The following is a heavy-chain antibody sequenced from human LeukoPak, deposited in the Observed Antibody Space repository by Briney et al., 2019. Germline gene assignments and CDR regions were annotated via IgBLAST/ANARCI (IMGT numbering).Heavy chain of an antibody. V-gene: IGHV4-34*01. Sequence: SETLSLTCAVYGGSFGGYYWRWIRQPPGKGLEWIGEINHSGSTNYNPSLKSRVTISVDTSKNQFSLKLSSVTAADTAVYYCARGIGGYSYGPADWFDPWGQGTLVTVSS. CDR1: GGSFGGYY. CDR3: ARGIGGYSYGPADWFDP. D-gene: IGHD5-18*01. J-gene: IGHJ5*02. CDR2: INHSGST.